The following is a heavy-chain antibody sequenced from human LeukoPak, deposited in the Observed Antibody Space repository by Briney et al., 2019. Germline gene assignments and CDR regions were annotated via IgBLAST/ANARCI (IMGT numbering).Heavy chain of an antibody. CDR1: GGSISSGSYY. J-gene: IGHJ2*01. D-gene: IGHD2-2*01. Sequence: SQTLSLTCTVSGGSISSGSYYWRWLRQPAGKGLEWIGRIYTSGSTNYNPSLKSRVTISVDTSKNQFSLKLSSVTAADTAVYYCAREDIVVVPAAIYWYFDLWGRGTLVTVSS. V-gene: IGHV4-61*02. CDR3: AREDIVVVPAAIYWYFDL. CDR2: IYTSGST.